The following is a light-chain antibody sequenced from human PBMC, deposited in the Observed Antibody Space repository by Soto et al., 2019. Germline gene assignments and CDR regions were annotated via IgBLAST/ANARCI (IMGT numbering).Light chain of an antibody. Sequence: IVLTHSPCTLSLSPGERATLSCRASQSVSSSYLAWSQQKPGQAPGLLIYGASSRATGIPDRFSGSGSGTDFTLTISRLEPEDSAVYYCQQYDYWPPWTFGQGTKVDIK. CDR1: QSVSSSY. J-gene: IGKJ1*01. CDR2: GAS. CDR3: QQYDYWPPWT. V-gene: IGKV3-20*01.